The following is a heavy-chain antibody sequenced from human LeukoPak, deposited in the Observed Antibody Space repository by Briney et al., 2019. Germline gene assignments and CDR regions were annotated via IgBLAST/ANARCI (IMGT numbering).Heavy chain of an antibody. D-gene: IGHD2/OR15-2a*01. Sequence: HPGGSLRLSCAASGFTFSSYGMSWVRQAPGKGLELVSIISGSGGSTYYADSVKGRFTISRDNSKNTLYLQMNSLGAEDTAVYYCAKRWGSMHFDYWGQGTLVTVSS. V-gene: IGHV3-23*01. CDR1: GFTFSSYG. J-gene: IGHJ4*02. CDR3: AKRWGSMHFDY. CDR2: ISGSGGST.